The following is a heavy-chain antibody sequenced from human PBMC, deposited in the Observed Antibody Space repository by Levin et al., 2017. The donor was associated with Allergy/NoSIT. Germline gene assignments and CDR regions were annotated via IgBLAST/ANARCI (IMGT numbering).Heavy chain of an antibody. CDR3: AKDRTSMDLRTFEV. J-gene: IGHJ3*01. Sequence: SLKISCAASGFTFDNYAMHWVRQAPGKGLEWVASINWNGGKTAYADSVKGRFTISRDSAKSSLFLQMNSVRAEDTAVYYCAKDRTSMDLRTFEVWGQGTMVTVSS. CDR1: GFTFDNYA. D-gene: IGHD2/OR15-2a*01. CDR2: INWNGGKT. V-gene: IGHV3-9*01.